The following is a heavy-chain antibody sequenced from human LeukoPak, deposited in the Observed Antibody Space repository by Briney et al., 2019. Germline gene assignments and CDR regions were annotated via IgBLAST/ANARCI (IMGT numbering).Heavy chain of an antibody. CDR1: GFTFSSYS. J-gene: IGHJ6*03. D-gene: IGHD3-16*01. CDR3: ARDGGRYYMDV. V-gene: IGHV3-21*01. CDR2: ISSSSSYI. Sequence: GGSLRLSCAASGFTFSSYSMNWARQAPGKGLEWVSSISSSSSYIYYADSVKGRFTISRDNAKNSLYLQMNSLRAEDTAVYYCARDGGRYYMDVWGKGTTVTISS.